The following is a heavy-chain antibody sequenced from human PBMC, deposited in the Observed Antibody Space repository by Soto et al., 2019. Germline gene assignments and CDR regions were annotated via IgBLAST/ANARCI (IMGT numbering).Heavy chain of an antibody. CDR1: GYTFTSYD. CDR2: MNPNSGNT. CDR3: ARGTSYDFWSVNYYYMDV. V-gene: IGHV1-8*01. D-gene: IGHD3-3*01. J-gene: IGHJ6*03. Sequence: ASVKVSCKASGYTFTSYDINWVRQATGQGLEWMGWMNPNSGNTGYAQKFQGRVTMTRNTSISTAYMELSSLRSEDTAVYYCARGTSYDFWSVNYYYMDVWGKGTTVTVSS.